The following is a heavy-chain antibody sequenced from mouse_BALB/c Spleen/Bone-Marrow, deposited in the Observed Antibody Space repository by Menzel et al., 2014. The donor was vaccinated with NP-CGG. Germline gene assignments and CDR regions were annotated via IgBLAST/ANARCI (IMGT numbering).Heavy chain of an antibody. CDR2: IDPYYGNT. CDR1: GYSFTGYN. V-gene: IGHV1-39*01. J-gene: IGHJ3*01. CDR3: AIKSYEGGFAY. D-gene: IGHD2-3*01. Sequence: VQLQQSGPELEKPGASVKISCKASGYSFTGYNMNWVKQSNGKSLEWIGNIDPYYGNTTYNQKFKGKATLTVDKSSSTAYMQLKSLTSEDSVVYYCAIKSYEGGFAYWGQGNLVPVSA.